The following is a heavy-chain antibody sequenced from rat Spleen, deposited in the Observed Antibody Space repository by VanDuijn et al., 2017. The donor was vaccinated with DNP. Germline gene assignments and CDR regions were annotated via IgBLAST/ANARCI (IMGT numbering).Heavy chain of an antibody. Sequence: EVQLVESGGGLVQPGRSLKLSCAVSGFTFSDYNMAWVHQAPKKGLEWVATIRYDGSSSYYRDSVKGRFTISRDNAKSTLYLQMDSLRSEETATYYCVRGLGARFDYWGQGVMVTVSS. CDR1: GFTFSDYN. D-gene: IGHD5-1*01. CDR3: VRGLGARFDY. V-gene: IGHV5-7*01. CDR2: IRYDGSSS. J-gene: IGHJ2*01.